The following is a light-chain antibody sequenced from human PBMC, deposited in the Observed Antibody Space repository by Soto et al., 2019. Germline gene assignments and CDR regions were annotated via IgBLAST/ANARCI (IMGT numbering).Light chain of an antibody. J-gene: IGKJ1*01. CDR3: QQYPGT. Sequence: DIQMTQSPSTLSASVGDRVTITCRASQSISSWLAWYQQKPGKAPKLLIYKASSLESGVPSRFSGSGSGTEFTLTISSLQPDDFPTYYCQQYPGTFGQGTKVEIK. CDR1: QSISSW. V-gene: IGKV1-5*03. CDR2: KAS.